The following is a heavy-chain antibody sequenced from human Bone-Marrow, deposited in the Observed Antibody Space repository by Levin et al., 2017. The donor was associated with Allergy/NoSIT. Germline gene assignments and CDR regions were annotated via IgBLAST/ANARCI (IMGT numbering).Heavy chain of an antibody. CDR1: GFTFSSYG. CDR2: TSYVGSDE. Sequence: GGSLRLSCAASGFTFSSYGMHWVRQAPGKGLEWVAVTSYVGSDEYYADSVKGRFTISRDNSKNTLYLQMNSLRPEDTALYYCAKSPTLTGYYEWFDPWGQGTLVTVSS. J-gene: IGHJ5*02. V-gene: IGHV3-30*18. D-gene: IGHD3-9*01. CDR3: AKSPTLTGYYEWFDP.